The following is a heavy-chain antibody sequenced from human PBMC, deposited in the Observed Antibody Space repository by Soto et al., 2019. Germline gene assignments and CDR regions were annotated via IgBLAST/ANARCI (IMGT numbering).Heavy chain of an antibody. Sequence: SETLSLTCTVSGDSITRYYWSWIRQPPGKGLEWLGYIYYTGSTNYNSSLKSRVTISVDTSKNQFSLKLSSVTAADTAVYYCARHAFGSGFYYGMDVWGQGTTVTVSS. V-gene: IGHV4-59*08. CDR2: IYYTGST. D-gene: IGHD3-10*01. CDR1: GDSITRYY. J-gene: IGHJ6*02. CDR3: ARHAFGSGFYYGMDV.